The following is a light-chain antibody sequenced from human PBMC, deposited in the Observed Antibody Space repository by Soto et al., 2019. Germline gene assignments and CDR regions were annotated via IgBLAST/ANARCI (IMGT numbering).Light chain of an antibody. CDR3: QQYYDWRT. CDR2: GVS. Sequence: EIVMTQSPATLSLSPGDTATLSCRASQSVDTNLAWYVQKPGQAPRRLMYGVSTWGTGVTARFSGSGSGTEFTLTISSLQSEDFAIYYCQQYYDWRTFGQGTKVDIK. CDR1: QSVDTN. J-gene: IGKJ1*01. V-gene: IGKV3D-15*01.